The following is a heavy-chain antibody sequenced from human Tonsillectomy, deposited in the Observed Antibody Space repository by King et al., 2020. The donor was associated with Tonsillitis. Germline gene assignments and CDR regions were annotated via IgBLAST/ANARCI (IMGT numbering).Heavy chain of an antibody. V-gene: IGHV5-51*01. CDR1: GYSFTSYW. J-gene: IGHJ4*02. D-gene: IGHD1-26*01. Sequence: EVQLVQSGAEVKKPGESLKISCKGSGYSFTSYWIGWVRQMPGKGLEWMGIIYPGDSDTRYSPTFQGQVTISADKSISTAYLQWSTLKASETAMYYCARLGPYLGATRPFDYWGQGTLVTVSS. CDR2: IYPGDSDT. CDR3: ARLGPYLGATRPFDY.